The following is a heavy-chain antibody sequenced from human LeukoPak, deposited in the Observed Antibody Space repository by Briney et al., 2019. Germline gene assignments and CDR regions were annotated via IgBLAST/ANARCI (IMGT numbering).Heavy chain of an antibody. CDR1: GYSFTNYW. V-gene: IGHV5-51*01. CDR2: IYPGDSDT. J-gene: IGHJ4*02. Sequence: GESLKISCKGSGYSFTNYWIGWVRQMPGKGLEWMGIIYPGDSDTRYSPTFQGQVTISADKSISTAYLQWSSLKASDTAIYYCARRTSSTWTLEYWGQGTLVTVSS. D-gene: IGHD6-13*01. CDR3: ARRTSSTWTLEY.